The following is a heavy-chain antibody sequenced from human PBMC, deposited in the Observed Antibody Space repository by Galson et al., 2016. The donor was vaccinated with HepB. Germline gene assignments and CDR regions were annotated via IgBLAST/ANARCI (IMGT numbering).Heavy chain of an antibody. CDR3: ARIAADGSTFDY. CDR1: GGSISSYNW. Sequence: ETLSLTCAVSGGSISSYNWWSWVRQPPGEGLEWIGEIFHTGTTNYNPSLKSRVTISLDKPKNQFSLTLKSVTAADTAVYYCARIAADGSTFDYWGQGTLVTVSS. CDR2: IFHTGTT. J-gene: IGHJ4*02. V-gene: IGHV4-4*02. D-gene: IGHD6-13*01.